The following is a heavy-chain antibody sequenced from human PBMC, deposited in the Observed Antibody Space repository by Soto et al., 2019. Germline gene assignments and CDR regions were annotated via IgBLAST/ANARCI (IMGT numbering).Heavy chain of an antibody. D-gene: IGHD2-21*02. CDR3: ATYCGGDCYSYSDAFDI. V-gene: IGHV4-31*02. Sequence: SETLSLTWTVSGGSISSGVYYWSWVRQHPGKGLEWIGYIYYSGSTYYNPSLKSRVTISVDTSKNQFSLKLSSVTAADTAVYYCATYCGGDCYSYSDAFDIWGQGTMVTVSS. CDR2: IYYSGST. J-gene: IGHJ3*02. CDR1: GGSISSGVYY.